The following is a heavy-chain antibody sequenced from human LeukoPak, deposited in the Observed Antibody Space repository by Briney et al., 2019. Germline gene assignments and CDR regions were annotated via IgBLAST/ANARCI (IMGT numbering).Heavy chain of an antibody. J-gene: IGHJ5*02. CDR2: INPNSGGT. CDR3: ARARITMIVVDPSNWFDP. D-gene: IGHD3-22*01. CDR1: GYTFTGYY. V-gene: IGHV1-2*02. Sequence: ASVKVSCKASGYTFTGYYMHWVRQAPGQGLEWMGWINPNSGGTNYAQKFQGRVTMTRDTSISTAYTELSRLRSDDTAVYYCARARITMIVVDPSNWFDPWGQGTLVTVSS.